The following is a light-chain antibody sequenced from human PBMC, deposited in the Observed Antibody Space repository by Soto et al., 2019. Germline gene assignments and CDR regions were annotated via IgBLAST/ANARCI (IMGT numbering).Light chain of an antibody. CDR3: QQYNDHWT. V-gene: IGKV1-5*03. CDR1: QSVSSW. CDR2: KAS. Sequence: DIQMTQSPSTLSASVGDRVTITCRASQSVSSWLAWYQQKPGKAPKLLIYKASTLQSGVPSRFSGSGAGTEFTLAISSLQPDYSATYYCQQYNDHWTFGQGTKVEIK. J-gene: IGKJ1*01.